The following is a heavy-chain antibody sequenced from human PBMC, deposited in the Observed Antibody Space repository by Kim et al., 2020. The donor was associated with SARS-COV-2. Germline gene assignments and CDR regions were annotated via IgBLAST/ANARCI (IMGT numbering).Heavy chain of an antibody. CDR2: ISYDGSNK. Sequence: GGSLRLSCAASGFTFSSYAMHWVRQAPGKGLEWVAVISYDGSNKYYADSVKGRFTISRDNSKNTLYLQMNSLRAEDTAVYYCAREWDPYCGGDCPNAPAFDYWGQGTLVTVSS. CDR1: GFTFSSYA. D-gene: IGHD2-21*02. V-gene: IGHV3-30*04. J-gene: IGHJ4*02. CDR3: AREWDPYCGGDCPNAPAFDY.